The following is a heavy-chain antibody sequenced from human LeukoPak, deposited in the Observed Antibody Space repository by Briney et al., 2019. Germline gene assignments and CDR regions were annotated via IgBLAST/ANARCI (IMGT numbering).Heavy chain of an antibody. CDR2: ISGSGGST. Sequence: GRSLRLSCAVSGFTLSNSAMSWARPAPGKGQERVLGISGSGGSTYYAESVRDRYTISRDNSKNTLYLQMNSLRAEDTAVYYCAKDRTSSPGAYWGQGTLVTVSS. CDR1: GFTLSNSA. D-gene: IGHD6-6*01. J-gene: IGHJ4*02. CDR3: AKDRTSSPGAY. V-gene: IGHV3-23*01.